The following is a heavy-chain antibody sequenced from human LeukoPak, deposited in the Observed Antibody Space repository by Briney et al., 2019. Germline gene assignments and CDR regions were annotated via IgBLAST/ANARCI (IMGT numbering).Heavy chain of an antibody. CDR2: INHSGST. V-gene: IGHV4-34*01. J-gene: IGHJ4*02. CDR3: ARGRPGPWFGVLLWFDY. Sequence: SETLSLTCAVCGGSFRGNYWSWIRQSPGKGLEWIGEINHSGSTNYNPSLKSRVTMSVDTSKNQFSLKLSSVTAADTAVYYCARGRPGPWFGVLLWFDYWGQGTLVTVSS. CDR1: GGSFRGNY. D-gene: IGHD3-10*01.